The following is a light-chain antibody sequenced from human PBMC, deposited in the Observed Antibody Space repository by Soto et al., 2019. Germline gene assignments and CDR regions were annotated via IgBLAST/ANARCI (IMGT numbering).Light chain of an antibody. J-gene: IGKJ5*01. CDR1: QSVRTY. Sequence: EIVLTQSPVTLSLSPGERATLSCRASQSVRTYLAWYQVKPGQAPRLLIYDASRRASGVPARFSGSGSGTEFILTISSVESEDFAIYYCQQHNDWPTFGQGTRLEIK. CDR2: DAS. V-gene: IGKV3-11*01. CDR3: QQHNDWPT.